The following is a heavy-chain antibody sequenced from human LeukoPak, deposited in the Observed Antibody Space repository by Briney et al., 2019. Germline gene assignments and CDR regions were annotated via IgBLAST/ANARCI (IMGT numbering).Heavy chain of an antibody. Sequence: GGSLRLSCAASGFTFNDYYMHWIRQAPGKGLEWVSYSTCSGSTIYYADSVKGRFTISRDNAKNSLYLQMNCLRAEDTAVYYCARDRWIASAGREDYMDVWGKGTTVTVSS. J-gene: IGHJ6*03. CDR2: STCSGSTI. D-gene: IGHD6-13*01. CDR1: GFTFNDYY. V-gene: IGHV3-11*01. CDR3: ARDRWIASAGREDYMDV.